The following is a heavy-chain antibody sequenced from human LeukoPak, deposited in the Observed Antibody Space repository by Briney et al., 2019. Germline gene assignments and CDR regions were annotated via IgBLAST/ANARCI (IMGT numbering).Heavy chain of an antibody. Sequence: ASVKVSCKVSGYTLTELSMHWVRQAPGKGLEWMGGFDPEDGETIYAQKFQGRVTMTEDTSTDTAYMELSSLRSEDTAVYYCARSEDIVVVVAATPNYYGMDVWGQGTTVTVSS. CDR3: ARSEDIVVVVAATPNYYGMDV. CDR2: FDPEDGET. J-gene: IGHJ6*02. V-gene: IGHV1-24*01. CDR1: GYTLTELS. D-gene: IGHD2-15*01.